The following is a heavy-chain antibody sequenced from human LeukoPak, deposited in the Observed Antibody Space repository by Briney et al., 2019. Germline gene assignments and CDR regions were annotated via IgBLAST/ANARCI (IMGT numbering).Heavy chain of an antibody. D-gene: IGHD2-8*01. CDR3: ARTNYYFYYMDV. CDR1: GGSINDNDYY. CDR2: IYYSGST. Sequence: SETLSLTCTVSGGSINDNDYYWGWIRQPPGKGLEWIGSIYYSGSTYYNPSLKSRVTISVDTSKNQFFLRLNSVTAADTAMYYCARTNYYFYYMDVWGRGTTVTVSS. J-gene: IGHJ6*03. V-gene: IGHV4-39*01.